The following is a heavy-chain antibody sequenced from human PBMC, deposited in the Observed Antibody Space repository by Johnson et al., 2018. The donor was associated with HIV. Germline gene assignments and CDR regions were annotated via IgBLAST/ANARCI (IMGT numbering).Heavy chain of an antibody. D-gene: IGHD2-21*02. CDR1: GFTFNDYA. J-gene: IGHJ3*02. CDR3: AKVGPGGYCGGDCYPGAFDI. CDR2: ISWNSGTI. V-gene: IGHV3-9*01. Sequence: EVQLVESGGGLVQPGGSLRLSCAASGFTFNDYAMHWVRQAPGKGLEWVSGISWNSGTIDYADSVKGRFTISRDNSKNTLYLQMYSLRAEDTAVYYCAKVGPGGYCGGDCYPGAFDIWGQGTMVTVSS.